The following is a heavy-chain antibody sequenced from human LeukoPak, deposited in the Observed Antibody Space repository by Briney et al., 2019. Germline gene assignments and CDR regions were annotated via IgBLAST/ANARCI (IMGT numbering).Heavy chain of an antibody. CDR2: ISSSGSTI. V-gene: IGHV3-48*03. Sequence: GGSLRLSCAASGFTFSSYEMNWVRQAPGKGLEWVSYISSSGSTIYYADSVKGRFTISRDNAKNSLYLQMNSLRAEDTAVYYCARGGTSTVTTFPYYFDYWGQGTLVTVSS. CDR1: GFTFSSYE. J-gene: IGHJ4*02. CDR3: ARGGTSTVTTFPYYFDY. D-gene: IGHD4-17*01.